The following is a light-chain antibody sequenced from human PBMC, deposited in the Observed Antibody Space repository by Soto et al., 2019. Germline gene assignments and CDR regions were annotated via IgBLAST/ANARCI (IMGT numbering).Light chain of an antibody. V-gene: IGKV3-15*01. CDR1: QDIRSS. J-gene: IGKJ5*01. Sequence: EIVMTQSPATLSVSPGERGTLSCRASQDIRSSLAWYQQKPGQAPRLLIYGASIRATGVPARFSGSGSGTDFTLTISSLEPEDCAIYYCQQRQYWPPITFGQGTRLEIK. CDR3: QQRQYWPPIT. CDR2: GAS.